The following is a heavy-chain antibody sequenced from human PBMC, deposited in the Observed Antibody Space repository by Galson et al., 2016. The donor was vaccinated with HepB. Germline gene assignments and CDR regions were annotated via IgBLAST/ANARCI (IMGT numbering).Heavy chain of an antibody. D-gene: IGHD5-12*01. CDR1: GFTFSSYW. Sequence: SLRLSCAASGFTFSSYWMTWVRQAPGKGLEWVANIKPDGSETYSVDSVKGRFTTSRDNAKSSLYLQMNSLSVEDTAVYYCGGGTTWLAGVWGHGTLVAVSS. J-gene: IGHJ4*01. CDR2: IKPDGSET. CDR3: GGGTTWLAGV. V-gene: IGHV3-7*04.